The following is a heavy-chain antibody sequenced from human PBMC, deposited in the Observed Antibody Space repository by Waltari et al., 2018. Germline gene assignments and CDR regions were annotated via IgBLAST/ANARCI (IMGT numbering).Heavy chain of an antibody. CDR3: AKEKPKNSTWYAPKYYYGMDV. D-gene: IGHD2-15*01. Sequence: EVQLLESGGGLVQPGGSLRLSCAASGFTFSSYAISWVRQAPAKGLEWVSVISGSGGTTQYADSVKGRLTISRDNSKNTGYRQMNSLRAEDTAVYYCAKEKPKNSTWYAPKYYYGMDVWGQGATVTVSS. V-gene: IGHV3-23*01. CDR2: ISGSGGTT. CDR1: GFTFSSYA. J-gene: IGHJ6*02.